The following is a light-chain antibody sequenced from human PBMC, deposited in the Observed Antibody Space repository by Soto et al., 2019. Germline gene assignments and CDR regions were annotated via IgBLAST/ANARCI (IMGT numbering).Light chain of an antibody. CDR1: QGISND. V-gene: IGKV1-33*01. Sequence: DIRLTQSRYSLSASIGDRVTLTCLASQGISNDLGWYQQKPGKAPKLLIYDASNLETGVPSRFSGSGSGTDFTFTISSLQPEDIATYYCQQYDNLPLTFGGGTKVDI. CDR3: QQYDNLPLT. CDR2: DAS. J-gene: IGKJ4*01.